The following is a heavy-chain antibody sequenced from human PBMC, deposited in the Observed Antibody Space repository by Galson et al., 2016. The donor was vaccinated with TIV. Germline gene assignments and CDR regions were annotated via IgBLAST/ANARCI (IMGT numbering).Heavy chain of an antibody. Sequence: SLRLSCAASGFSFSRYEMNWVRQAPGKGLEWISYISTSGSTIYYADSVKGRFTVSRDNAKNSLYLQMYILRAEDTAVYYCARGPRYGDSSDWMLEYWGQGTLVTVSS. CDR1: GFSFSRYE. CDR3: ARGPRYGDSSDWMLEY. J-gene: IGHJ4*02. D-gene: IGHD2-21*02. V-gene: IGHV3-48*03. CDR2: ISTSGSTI.